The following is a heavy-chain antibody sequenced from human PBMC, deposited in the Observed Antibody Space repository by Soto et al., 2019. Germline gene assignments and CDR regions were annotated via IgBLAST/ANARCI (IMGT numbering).Heavy chain of an antibody. CDR2: IYHSGST. V-gene: IGHV4-30-2*01. D-gene: IGHD6-19*01. J-gene: IGHJ5*02. CDR1: VGSISSGGYS. Sequence: SETLSLTCAVSVGSISSGGYSWSWIRQPPGKGLGWIGYIYHSGSTYYNPSLKSRVTISVDRSKNQFSLKLSSVTAADTSVYYCARARWICSGPPTPFDPWGQGTLVTVSS. CDR3: ARARWICSGPPTPFDP.